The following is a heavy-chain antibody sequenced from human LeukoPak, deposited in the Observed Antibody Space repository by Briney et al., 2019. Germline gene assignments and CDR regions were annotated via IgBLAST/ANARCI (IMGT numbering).Heavy chain of an antibody. CDR2: IYYSGST. D-gene: IGHD6-6*01. Sequence: PSETLSLTCTVSGGSISSSSYYWGWIRQPPGRGLEWIGSIYYSGSTYYNPSLKSRVTISVDTSKNQFSLKLSSVTAADTAVYYCARGVSSSSSDRYYYYYYMDVWGKGTTVTVSS. CDR1: GGSISSSSYY. V-gene: IGHV4-39*01. J-gene: IGHJ6*03. CDR3: ARGVSSSSSDRYYYYYYMDV.